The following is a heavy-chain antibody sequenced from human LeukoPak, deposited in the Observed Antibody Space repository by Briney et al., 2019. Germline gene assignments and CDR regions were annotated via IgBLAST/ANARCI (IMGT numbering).Heavy chain of an antibody. CDR1: GFTFSSYT. J-gene: IGHJ4*02. CDR2: ISSSSSTI. CDR3: ARGYYYGSGSIYFDY. D-gene: IGHD3-10*01. Sequence: GGSLRLSCAASGFTFSSYTMNWVRQAPGKGLEWVSYISSSSSTIYYADSVKGRFTISRDNAKNSLYLQMNSLRAEDTAVYYCARGYYYGSGSIYFDYWGQGTLVTVSS. V-gene: IGHV3-48*01.